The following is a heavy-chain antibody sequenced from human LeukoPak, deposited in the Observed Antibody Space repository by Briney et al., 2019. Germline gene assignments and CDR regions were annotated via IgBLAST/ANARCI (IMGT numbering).Heavy chain of an antibody. CDR2: MNPSSGNT. J-gene: IGHJ4*02. CDR3: VPFLTGYYSY. CDR1: GYTFTSYD. Sequence: ASVKVSCKASGYTFTSYDINWVRQATGQGLEWMGWMNPSSGNTVYAQKFQGRVTMTRNTSISTAYMELSSLRSEDTAVYYCVPFLTGYYSYWGQGTLVTVSS. D-gene: IGHD3-9*01. V-gene: IGHV1-8*01.